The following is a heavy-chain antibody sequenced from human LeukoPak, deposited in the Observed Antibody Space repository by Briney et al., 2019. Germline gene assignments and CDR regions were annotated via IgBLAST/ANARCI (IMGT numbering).Heavy chain of an antibody. J-gene: IGHJ6*03. V-gene: IGHV3-30*03. CDR2: ISFDGSNK. CDR1: GFTFSSYG. Sequence: GGSLRLSCAASGFTFSSYGMHWVRQAPGKGLEWVAVISFDGSNKYYADSVKGRFTISRDNSKNTVYLQMNSLRAEDTAVYYCARGPVTTGRYYYYYYYMDVWGKGTSVTVSS. D-gene: IGHD4-11*01. CDR3: ARGPVTTGRYYYYYYYMDV.